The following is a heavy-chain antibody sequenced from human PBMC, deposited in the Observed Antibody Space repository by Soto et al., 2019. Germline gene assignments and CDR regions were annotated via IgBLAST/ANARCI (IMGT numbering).Heavy chain of an antibody. CDR3: ARVPREIILVGMDV. V-gene: IGHV1-18*04. CDR2: ISGKTAKT. J-gene: IGHJ6*02. D-gene: IGHD2-2*01. CDR1: GYTFTSYG. Sequence: QVQLVQSGAEVKKPGASVKVSCKASGYTFTSYGISWVRQAPGQGLEWMGWISGKTAKTNYAQNLQGRVTITTDTSTSTAYMELRSLRSDDTVVYYCARVPREIILVGMDVWGQGTTVTVSS.